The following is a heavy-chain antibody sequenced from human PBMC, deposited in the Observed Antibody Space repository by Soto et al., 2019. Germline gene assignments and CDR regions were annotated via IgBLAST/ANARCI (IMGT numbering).Heavy chain of an antibody. J-gene: IGHJ4*02. V-gene: IGHV3-23*01. CDR2: TSDSGDST. Sequence: PGGSLRLSCAASGSIFSDYVMSWVRQAPGKGLEWVSSTSDSGDSTYSADSVKGRFTISRDNSKNTLYLQMNSLRAEDTAVYYCARKNVVVLGNYGFLWGQGTLVTVSS. CDR1: GSIFSDYV. CDR3: ARKNVVVLGNYGFL. D-gene: IGHD2-15*01.